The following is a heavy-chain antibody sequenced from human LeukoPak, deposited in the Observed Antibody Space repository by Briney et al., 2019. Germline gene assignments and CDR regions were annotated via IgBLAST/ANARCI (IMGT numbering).Heavy chain of an antibody. CDR2: INWNGGRT. V-gene: IGHV3-20*04. CDR1: RFTFDDYG. Sequence: GGSLRLSCVASRFTFDDYGMSWVRQAPGKGLEWVSSINWNGGRTGYADSVKGRFTISRDDAKNSLYLQMNSLRAEDTALYYCASGSSEGESSTARSWGQGTLVTVSS. J-gene: IGHJ5*02. D-gene: IGHD2-8*02. CDR3: ASGSSEGESSTARS.